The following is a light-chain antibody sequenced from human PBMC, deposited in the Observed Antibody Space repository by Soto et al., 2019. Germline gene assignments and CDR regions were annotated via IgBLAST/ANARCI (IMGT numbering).Light chain of an antibody. V-gene: IGLV2-14*01. CDR2: EVN. Sequence: QSALTQPASVSGSPGQSITISCTGTSSDVGDYNYVSWYQQHPGKAPKLMIYEVNNRPSGVSNRFSGSKSGDTASLTISGLHAEDEADYYCSSYTRSNTYVFGTGTKLTVL. CDR3: SSYTRSNTYV. J-gene: IGLJ1*01. CDR1: SSDVGDYNY.